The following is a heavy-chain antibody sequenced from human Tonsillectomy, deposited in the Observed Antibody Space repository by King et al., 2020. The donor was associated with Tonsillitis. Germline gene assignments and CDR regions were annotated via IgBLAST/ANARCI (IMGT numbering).Heavy chain of an antibody. D-gene: IGHD5-18*01. J-gene: IGHJ4*02. V-gene: IGHV3-30*18. Sequence: VQLVESGGGVVQPGRSLRLSCAASGFTFSSYGMHWVRQAPGKGLEWVAVISYDGSNKYYADSVKGRFTISRDNSKNTLYLQMNSLRAEDTAVYYCAKEGGDTATFDYWGQGTLVTVSS. CDR1: GFTFSSYG. CDR2: ISYDGSNK. CDR3: AKEGGDTATFDY.